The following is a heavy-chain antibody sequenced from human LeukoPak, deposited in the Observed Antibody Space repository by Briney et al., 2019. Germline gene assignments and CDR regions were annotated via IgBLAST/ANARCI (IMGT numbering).Heavy chain of an antibody. D-gene: IGHD2-15*01. J-gene: IGHJ6*02. CDR3: AKNSYYYYYYGMDV. CDR2: ISYDGSNK. Sequence: PGGSLRLSCAASGFTFSSYGMHWVRQAPGKGLEWVAVISYDGSNKYYADSVKGRFTISRDNSKNTLYLQMNSLRAEDTAVYYCAKNSYYYYYYGMDVWGQGTTVTVSS. CDR1: GFTFSSYG. V-gene: IGHV3-30*18.